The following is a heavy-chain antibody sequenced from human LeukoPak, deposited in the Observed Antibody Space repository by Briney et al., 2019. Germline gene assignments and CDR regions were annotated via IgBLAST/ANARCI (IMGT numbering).Heavy chain of an antibody. D-gene: IGHD5-12*01. CDR3: ARYPVGNYDSGFDY. CDR1: GFTFTDYY. CDR2: ITSSGSYT. V-gene: IGHV3-11*06. Sequence: GGSLRLSCAASGFTFTDYYMTWIRQAPGKGLEWVSYITSSGSYTNYADSVKGRFTISRDNANNSLYLQMNSLRAEDTAVNYCARYPVGNYDSGFDYWGQGSLVIVSS. J-gene: IGHJ4*02.